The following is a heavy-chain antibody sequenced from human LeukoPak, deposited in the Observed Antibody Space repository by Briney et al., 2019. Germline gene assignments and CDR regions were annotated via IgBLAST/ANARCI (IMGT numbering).Heavy chain of an antibody. CDR3: ARDPYSGGYGDYYYYYMDL. J-gene: IGHJ6*03. CDR1: GFTFSSYG. CDR2: IRYDGSNK. V-gene: IGHV3-30*02. D-gene: IGHD1-26*01. Sequence: GGSLRLSCAASGFTFSSYGMHWVRQAPGEGLEWVTIIRYDGSNKYYADSVKGRFTISRDNAKNSLYLQMNSPRAEDTAVYYCARDPYSGGYGDYYYYYMDLWGQGTTVTISS.